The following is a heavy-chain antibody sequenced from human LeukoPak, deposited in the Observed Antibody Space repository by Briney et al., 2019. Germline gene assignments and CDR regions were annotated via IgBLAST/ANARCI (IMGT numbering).Heavy chain of an antibody. CDR3: ARQTGRLDP. CDR2: IYYNGNT. V-gene: IGHV4-59*11. Sequence: SETLSLTCTVSGGSLSSHYWSWTRQPPGKGLEWIGYIYYNGNTNYNPSLKSRVTISVDTSKNQFSLNLNSVTAADTAMYYCARQTGRLDPWGQGTLATVSS. CDR1: GGSLSSHY. J-gene: IGHJ5*02.